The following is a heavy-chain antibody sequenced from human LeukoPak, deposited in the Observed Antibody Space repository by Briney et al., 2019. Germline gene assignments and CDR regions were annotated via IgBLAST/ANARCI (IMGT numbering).Heavy chain of an antibody. V-gene: IGHV3-21*01. Sequence: GGSLRLSCAASGFTFSSYSMNWVRQTPGKGLEWVSSISSSSSYIYYADSVKGRFTISRDNAKNSLYLQMNGLRAEDTAAYYCARGATDTTRWFDPWGQGTLVTVSS. CDR2: ISSSSSYI. J-gene: IGHJ5*02. CDR1: GFTFSSYS. D-gene: IGHD1-7*01. CDR3: ARGATDTTRWFDP.